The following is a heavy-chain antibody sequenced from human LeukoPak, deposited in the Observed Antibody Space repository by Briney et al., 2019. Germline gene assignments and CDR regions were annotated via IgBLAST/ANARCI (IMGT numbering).Heavy chain of an antibody. D-gene: IGHD2-21*01. CDR2: IKAGNGDT. V-gene: IGHV1-3*01. J-gene: IGHJ4*02. Sequence: ASVKVSCKASGYIFTKYVVHWVRQAPGQRPEWMGWIKAGNGDTKYSQNFQDRLTITRDTSASTVYMELSSLTSEDAALYYCARDDCGDTCYPGGYWGQGTLVTVSS. CDR1: GYIFTKYV. CDR3: ARDDCGDTCYPGGY.